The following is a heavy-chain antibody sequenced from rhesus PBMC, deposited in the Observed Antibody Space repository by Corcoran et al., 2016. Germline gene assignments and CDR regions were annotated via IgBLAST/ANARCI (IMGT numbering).Heavy chain of an antibody. CDR2: IYGKSAET. CDR1: GGSISSNY. CDR3: ARLAAAGIRGAFDF. D-gene: IGHD6-25*01. Sequence: QLQLQESGPGLVQPSETLSLTCAVSGGSISSNYWIWISQPPGKGLEWIGNIYGKSAETYYTPSIKSRVTIAKDTYKNQFFLKLSWVTAADTAVYYCARLAAAGIRGAFDFWGQGLRVTVSS. V-gene: IGHV4S16*01. J-gene: IGHJ3*01.